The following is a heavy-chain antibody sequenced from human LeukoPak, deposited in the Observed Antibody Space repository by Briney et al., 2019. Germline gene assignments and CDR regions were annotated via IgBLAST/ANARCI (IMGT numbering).Heavy chain of an antibody. CDR3: ARASKYCSGGSCYLRGYFQH. V-gene: IGHV1-18*01. D-gene: IGHD2-15*01. CDR1: GYTFTSYA. J-gene: IGHJ1*01. Sequence: ASVKVSCKASGYTFTSYAMNWVRQAPGQGLEWMGWISAYNGNTNYAQKLQGRVTMTTDTSTSTAYMELRSLRSDDTAVYYCARASKYCSGGSCYLRGYFQHWGQGTLVTVSS. CDR2: ISAYNGNT.